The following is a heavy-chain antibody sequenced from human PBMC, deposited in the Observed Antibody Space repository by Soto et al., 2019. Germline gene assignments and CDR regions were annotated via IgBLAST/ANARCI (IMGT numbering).Heavy chain of an antibody. CDR1: GFTFSSYG. Sequence: QVQLVESGGGVVQPGRSLRLSCAASGFTFSSYGMHWVRQAPGKGLEWVAVIWYDGSNKDYADSVKGRFTISRDNSKNTLYLQMNSLRAEDTAVYYCAREAFQEPFFDYWGQGTLVTVSS. V-gene: IGHV3-33*01. D-gene: IGHD1-26*01. CDR3: AREAFQEPFFDY. CDR2: IWYDGSNK. J-gene: IGHJ4*02.